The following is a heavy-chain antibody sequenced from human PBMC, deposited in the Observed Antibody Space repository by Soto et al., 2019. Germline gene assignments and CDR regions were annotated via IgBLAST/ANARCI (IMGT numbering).Heavy chain of an antibody. V-gene: IGHV5-51*01. CDR3: ARGCSSTSCRLDYYYGMDV. CDR1: GYSFTSYW. Sequence: GESLKISCKGSGYSFTSYWIGWVRQMPGKGLEWMWIIYPGDSDSRYSPSFQGQVTISADKYISTAYLQWSSLKASDTAMYYCARGCSSTSCRLDYYYGMDVWGQGTTVPVSS. J-gene: IGHJ6*02. D-gene: IGHD2-2*01. CDR2: IYPGDSDS.